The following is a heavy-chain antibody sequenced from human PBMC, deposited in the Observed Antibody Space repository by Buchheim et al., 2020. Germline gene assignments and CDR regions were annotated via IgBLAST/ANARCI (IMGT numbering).Heavy chain of an antibody. CDR1: GFTVSSNY. Sequence: EVQLVESGGGLVQPGGSLRLSCAASGFTVSSNYMSWVRQAPGKGLEWVSVIYSGGSTYYADSVKGRFTISRDNSKNTLYLQMNSLRAEDTAVYYCAVGYSGYAGLGYYYYGMDVWGQGTT. D-gene: IGHD5-12*01. CDR2: IYSGGST. J-gene: IGHJ6*02. V-gene: IGHV3-66*01. CDR3: AVGYSGYAGLGYYYYGMDV.